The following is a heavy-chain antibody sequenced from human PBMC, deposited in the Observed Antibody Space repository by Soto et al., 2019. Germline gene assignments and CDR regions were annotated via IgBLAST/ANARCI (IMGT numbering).Heavy chain of an antibody. V-gene: IGHV1-69*13. CDR3: RVVVVAATGAFDI. CDR1: GGTFSSYA. J-gene: IGHJ3*02. D-gene: IGHD2-15*01. CDR2: IIPIFGTA. Sequence: GASVKVSCKASGGTFSSYAISWVRQAPGQGLEWMGGIIPIFGTANYAQKFQGRVTITADESTSTAYMELSSRRSEDTAVYYCRVVVVAATGAFDIWGQGTMVTVSS.